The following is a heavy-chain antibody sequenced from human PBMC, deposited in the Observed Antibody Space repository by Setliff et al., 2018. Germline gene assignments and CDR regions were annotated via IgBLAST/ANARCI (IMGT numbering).Heavy chain of an antibody. Sequence: KPSETLSLTCAVSNFSVNSGYTWGWIRQPPGKGLEWIGIMFDNVGTFYNPSLKSRVTMSVDTSKGELSLKLTFVTAADTAVYYCASQRLARYFDNRGQGTLVTVSS. J-gene: IGHJ4*02. V-gene: IGHV4-38-2*01. D-gene: IGHD2-21*01. CDR3: ASQRLARYFDN. CDR2: MFDNVGT. CDR1: NFSVNSGYT.